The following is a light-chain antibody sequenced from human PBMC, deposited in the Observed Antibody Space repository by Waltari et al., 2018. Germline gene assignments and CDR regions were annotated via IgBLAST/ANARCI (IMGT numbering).Light chain of an antibody. CDR1: RSDIGNYNH. Sequence: QSALTQPASVSESPGQSVTISCTGTRSDIGNYNHFSWYQQHPGKAPKLIIFEVYDRPSGVSDRFSASKSANTASLTISGLQAEDEADYYCSSYTNSSTWVFGGGTSLTVL. CDR2: EVY. CDR3: SSYTNSSTWV. V-gene: IGLV2-14*01. J-gene: IGLJ3*02.